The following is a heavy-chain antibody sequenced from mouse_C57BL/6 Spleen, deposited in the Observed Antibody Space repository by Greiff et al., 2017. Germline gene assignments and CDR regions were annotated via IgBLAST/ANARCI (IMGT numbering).Heavy chain of an antibody. CDR1: GYSITSGYY. J-gene: IGHJ3*01. Sequence: EVKLVESGPGLVKPSQSLSLTCSVTGYSITSGYYWNWIRQFPGNKLEWMGYISYDGSNNYNPSLKNRISITRDTSKNQFFLKLNSVTTEDTATYYCAREDDYDGFAYWGQGTLVIVSA. D-gene: IGHD2-4*01. CDR2: ISYDGSN. CDR3: AREDDYDGFAY. V-gene: IGHV3-6*01.